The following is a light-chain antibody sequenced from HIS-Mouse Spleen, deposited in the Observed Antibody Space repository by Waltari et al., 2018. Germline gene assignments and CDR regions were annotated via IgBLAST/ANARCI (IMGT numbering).Light chain of an antibody. V-gene: IGLV3-10*01. CDR1: ALPKKY. CDR2: EDS. Sequence: SYELTQPPSVSVSPGQTARITCSGDALPKKYAYWYQQKSGQAPVLGIYEDSKRPSGIPEKFYGSSSGTMATLTISGAQVEDEADYYCYSTDSSGNHVVFGGGTKLTVL. CDR3: YSTDSSGNHVV. J-gene: IGLJ2*01.